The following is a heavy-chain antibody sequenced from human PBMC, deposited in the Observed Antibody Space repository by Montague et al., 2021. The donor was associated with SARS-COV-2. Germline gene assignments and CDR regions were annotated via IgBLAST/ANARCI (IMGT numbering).Heavy chain of an antibody. CDR2: IFASGHNT. J-gene: IGHJ2*01. D-gene: IGHD1-26*01. V-gene: IGHV3-23*05. CDR1: RFALSDYA. CDR3: AKNPTVSGMPATIAWYFDL. Sequence: SLRLSCAASRFALSDYAMSWVRQAPGKGLEWVSTIFASGHNTYYXDSVKGRFIVSRDNSKNTLFLHMNSLRAEDTALYYCAKNPTVSGMPATIAWYFDLWGRGALVTVSS.